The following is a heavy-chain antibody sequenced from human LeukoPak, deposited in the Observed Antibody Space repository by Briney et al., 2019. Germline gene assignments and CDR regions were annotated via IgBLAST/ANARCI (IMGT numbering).Heavy chain of an antibody. J-gene: IGHJ4*02. D-gene: IGHD1-26*01. Sequence: GGSLRLSCSASRFTFSSYTMNWVRQAPGKGLEWVSSIDPSSTYIYYADSVKRRFTISRDNAQNSLYLQMNSLRAEDTAVYYCARMSGSHIDYWGQGTLVTVSS. CDR1: RFTFSSYT. CDR3: ARMSGSHIDY. V-gene: IGHV3-21*01. CDR2: IDPSSTYI.